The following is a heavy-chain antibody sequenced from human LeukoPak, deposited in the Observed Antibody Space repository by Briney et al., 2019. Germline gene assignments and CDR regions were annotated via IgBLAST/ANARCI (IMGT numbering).Heavy chain of an antibody. D-gene: IGHD4-17*01. J-gene: IGHJ5*02. Sequence: GGSLRLSCAASGFTFSTYWMHWVRQAPGKGLVWVSRINSDGTTTNYADSVKGRFTISRDNAKNTLYLQMNSLRAEDTAVYYCARFSVAPYGVPWGQGTLATVSS. CDR2: INSDGTTT. V-gene: IGHV3-74*01. CDR1: GFTFSTYW. CDR3: ARFSVAPYGVP.